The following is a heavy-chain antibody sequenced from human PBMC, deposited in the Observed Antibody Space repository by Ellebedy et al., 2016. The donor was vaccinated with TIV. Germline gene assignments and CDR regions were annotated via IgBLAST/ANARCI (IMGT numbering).Heavy chain of an antibody. V-gene: IGHV5-10-1*01. Sequence: GESLKISCKGSGYSFTSYWISWVRQMPGKGLEWMGRIDPSDSYTNYSPSFQGHVTISADKSISTAYLQWSSLKASDTAMYYYAISIAAAGTGDYFDYWGQGTLVTVSS. CDR3: AISIAAAGTGDYFDY. CDR2: IDPSDSYT. J-gene: IGHJ4*02. D-gene: IGHD6-13*01. CDR1: GYSFTSYW.